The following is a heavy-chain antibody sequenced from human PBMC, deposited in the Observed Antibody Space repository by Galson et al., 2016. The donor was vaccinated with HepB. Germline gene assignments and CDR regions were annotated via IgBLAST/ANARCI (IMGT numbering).Heavy chain of an antibody. Sequence: SLRLSCAASGFTFYTFTMHWVRQSPGKGPECVAAISFDGSNRHYADSVRGRFTISRDNPRNTLYLQMDSLTTEDTAVDYCARGEIGTTLDWGQGALVTVSS. J-gene: IGHJ4*02. V-gene: IGHV3-30-3*01. CDR2: ISFDGSNR. CDR3: ARGEIGTTLD. CDR1: GFTFYTFT. D-gene: IGHD4-23*01.